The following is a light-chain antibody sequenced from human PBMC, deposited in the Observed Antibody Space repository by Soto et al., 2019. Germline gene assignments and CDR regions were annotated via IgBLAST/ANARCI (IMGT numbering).Light chain of an antibody. Sequence: EIVLTKSPGTLSLSPGERATLSCRASQSVSASFLAWYQQKPGQAPRLLIYGASSRATGIPDRFSGSGSGTDFTVTISRLEPEDAAVYYCQQRGTFGQGTKLEIK. V-gene: IGKV3-20*01. CDR1: QSVSASF. CDR2: GAS. J-gene: IGKJ2*02. CDR3: QQRGT.